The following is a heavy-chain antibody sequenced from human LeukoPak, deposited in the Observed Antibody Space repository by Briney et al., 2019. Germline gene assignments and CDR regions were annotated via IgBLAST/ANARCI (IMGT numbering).Heavy chain of an antibody. Sequence: GGSLRLSCAASGFTFDDYAMHWVRQAPGKGLEWVSLISWDGGSTYYADSVKGRFTISRDNSKNSLYLQMNSLRAEDTALYYCAKDSGAMDHFDYWGQGTLVTVSS. V-gene: IGHV3-43D*03. J-gene: IGHJ4*02. CDR1: GFTFDDYA. CDR3: AKDSGAMDHFDY. CDR2: ISWDGGST. D-gene: IGHD5-18*01.